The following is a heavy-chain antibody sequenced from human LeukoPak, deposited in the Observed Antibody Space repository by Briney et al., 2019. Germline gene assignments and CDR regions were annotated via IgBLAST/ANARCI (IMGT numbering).Heavy chain of an antibody. CDR3: ASIAVAGHFDY. D-gene: IGHD6-19*01. Sequence: ASVKVSCKASGYTFTSYYMYWVRQAPGQGLECMGIINPSGGSTTYAQKVQGRVTITADESTSTAYMELSSLRSEDTAVYYCASIAVAGHFDYWGQGTLVTVSS. J-gene: IGHJ4*02. CDR1: GYTFTSYY. CDR2: INPSGGST. V-gene: IGHV1-46*01.